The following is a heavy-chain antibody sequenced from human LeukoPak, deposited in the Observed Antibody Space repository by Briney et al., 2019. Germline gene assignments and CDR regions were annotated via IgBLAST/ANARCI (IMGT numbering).Heavy chain of an antibody. CDR1: GFTFSSYS. CDR2: ISSSGSTI. V-gene: IGHV3-48*04. CDR3: AREDCSGGSCSGDY. J-gene: IGHJ4*02. Sequence: PGGSLRLSCAASGFTFSSYSMNWVRQAPGKGLEWVSYISSSGSTIYYADSVKGRFTISRDNAKNSLYLQLNSLRAEDTAVYYCAREDCSGGSCSGDYWGQGTLVTVSS. D-gene: IGHD2-15*01.